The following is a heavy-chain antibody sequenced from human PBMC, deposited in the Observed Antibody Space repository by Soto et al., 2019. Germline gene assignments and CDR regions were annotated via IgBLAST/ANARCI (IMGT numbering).Heavy chain of an antibody. CDR3: ARDIQTKLSKYYYGMDV. CDR1: GGTFSSYA. J-gene: IGHJ6*02. D-gene: IGHD5-18*01. V-gene: IGHV1-69*01. CDR2: IIPIFGTA. Sequence: QVQLVQSGAEVKKPGSSVKVSCKASGGTFSSYAISWVRQAPGQGLEWMGGIIPIFGTANYAQKFQGGVTMTEDESTSTAYMELSSVRSEDTAVYYCARDIQTKLSKYYYGMDVLGRGTTVTVCS.